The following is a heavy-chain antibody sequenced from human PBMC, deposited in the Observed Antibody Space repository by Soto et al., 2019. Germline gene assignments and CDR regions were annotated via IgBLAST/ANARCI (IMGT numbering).Heavy chain of an antibody. CDR3: ATAHPCGPDY. CDR1: GFTFSNAW. J-gene: IGHJ4*02. V-gene: IGHV3-15*01. CDR2: IKSKTAGGTV. Sequence: GGSLRLSCAASGFTFSNAWMNWVRQAPGKGLEWVGLIKSKTAGGTVDYPAPVKGRFIISRDDSRDTLYLQMNSLKTEDTAVYYCATAHPCGPDYWGQGTLVTVSS. D-gene: IGHD2-21*01.